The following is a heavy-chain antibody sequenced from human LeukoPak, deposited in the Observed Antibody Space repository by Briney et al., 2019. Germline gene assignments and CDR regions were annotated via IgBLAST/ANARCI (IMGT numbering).Heavy chain of an antibody. V-gene: IGHV4-34*01. Sequence: SETLSLTCAVYGGSFSGYYWSWIRQPPGKGLEWIGEINHSGSTNYNPSLKSRVTISVDKSKSQFSLELSSVTAADTAVYYCARGGTTVAGTFWFDPWGQGTLVTVSS. J-gene: IGHJ5*02. CDR1: GGSFSGYY. CDR3: ARGGTTVAGTFWFDP. CDR2: INHSGST. D-gene: IGHD6-19*01.